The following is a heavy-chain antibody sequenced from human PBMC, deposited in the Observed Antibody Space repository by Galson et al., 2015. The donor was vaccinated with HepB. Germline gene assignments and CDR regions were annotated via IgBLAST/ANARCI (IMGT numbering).Heavy chain of an antibody. V-gene: IGHV1-3*01. J-gene: IGHJ4*02. CDR1: GYTFTSYA. CDR2: INAGNGNT. Sequence: SVKVSCKASGYTFTSYAMHWVRQAPGQRLEWMGWINAGNGNTKYSQKFQGRVTITRDTSASTAYMELSSLRSEDTAVYYCARTGIAAAGAFDYWGQGTLVTVSS. CDR3: ARTGIAAAGAFDY. D-gene: IGHD6-13*01.